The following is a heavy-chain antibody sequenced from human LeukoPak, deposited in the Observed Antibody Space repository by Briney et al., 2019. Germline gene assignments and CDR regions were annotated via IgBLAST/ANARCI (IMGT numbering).Heavy chain of an antibody. CDR2: IYPGVSDT. V-gene: IGHV5-51*01. Sequence: GEPLTISGKGSGDSSTSFCTGWVGHMPRKGLDWMGIIYPGVSDTRYSPSFQGQVTISADKSISPASLQWSSLKASDTAMYYCARHIVRGRDFDYWGQGTLVTVSS. D-gene: IGHD1-26*01. CDR3: ARHIVRGRDFDY. CDR1: GDSSTSFC. J-gene: IGHJ4*02.